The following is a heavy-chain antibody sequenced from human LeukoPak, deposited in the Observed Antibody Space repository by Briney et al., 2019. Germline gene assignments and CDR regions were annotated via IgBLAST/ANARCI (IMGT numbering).Heavy chain of an antibody. V-gene: IGHV4-38-2*02. D-gene: IGHD3-22*01. CDR3: ARGGTGYYDSSYYYPY. CDR2: IHQIGST. Sequence: PSETLSLTCSVSGYSMSIDYYWGWIRQPPGKGLEWIGSIHQIGSTYYNPSLKSRVSILMDKSKNQFSLRLNSVTAADTAVYYCARGGTGYYDSSYYYPYWGQGTLVTVSS. J-gene: IGHJ4*02. CDR1: GYSMSIDYY.